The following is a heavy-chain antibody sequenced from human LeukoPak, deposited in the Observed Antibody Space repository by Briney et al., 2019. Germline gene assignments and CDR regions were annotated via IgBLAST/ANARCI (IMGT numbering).Heavy chain of an antibody. J-gene: IGHJ6*02. Sequence: PGGSLRLSCAASGFTFSSYSMNWVRQAPGKGLEWVSSISSSSSYIYYADSVKGRFTISRDNAKNSLYLQMNSLRAEDTAVYYCARDNRAMDCTNGVCLIYYYGMDVWGQGTTVTVSS. CDR3: ARDNRAMDCTNGVCLIYYYGMDV. D-gene: IGHD2-8*01. CDR2: ISSSSSYI. CDR1: GFTFSSYS. V-gene: IGHV3-21*01.